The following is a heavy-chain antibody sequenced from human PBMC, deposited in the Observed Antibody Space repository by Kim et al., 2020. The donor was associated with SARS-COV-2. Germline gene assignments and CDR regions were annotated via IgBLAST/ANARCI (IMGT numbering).Heavy chain of an antibody. Sequence: AQKCQGRVTMTRNTSISTAYMELSSLRSEDTAVYYCARGTHYYGSGDFDYWGQGTLVTVSS. J-gene: IGHJ4*02. V-gene: IGHV1-8*01. CDR3: ARGTHYYGSGDFDY. D-gene: IGHD3-10*01.